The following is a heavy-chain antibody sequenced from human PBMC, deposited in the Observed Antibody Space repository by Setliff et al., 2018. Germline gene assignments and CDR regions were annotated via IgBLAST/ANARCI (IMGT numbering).Heavy chain of an antibody. CDR2: IGVYTGHT. CDR3: ARLVRFCTRTACQRVAGAES. D-gene: IGHD2-8*01. V-gene: IGHV1-18*04. Sequence: ASVKVSCKASGYTFAESIVSWVRQAPGQGLEWMGWIGVYTGHTSFAQKFEDRVSMSTDKSTNMAYMELRGLRFDDTAVYYCARLVRFCTRTACQRVAGAESWGQGTLVTV. J-gene: IGHJ5*01. CDR1: GYTFAESI.